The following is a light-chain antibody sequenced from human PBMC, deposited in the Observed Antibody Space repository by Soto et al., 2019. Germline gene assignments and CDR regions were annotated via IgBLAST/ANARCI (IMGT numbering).Light chain of an antibody. CDR3: QSYDSSLSGVV. V-gene: IGLV1-40*01. Sequence: QPVLTQPTSVSGAPGQRVTISCTGSSSNIGAGYDVHWYQQLPGTAPKLLIYGNSNRPSGVPDRFSGSKSGTSASLAITGLQAEDEADDYCQSYDSSLSGVVFGGGTKLTVL. CDR2: GNS. CDR1: SSNIGAGYD. J-gene: IGLJ2*01.